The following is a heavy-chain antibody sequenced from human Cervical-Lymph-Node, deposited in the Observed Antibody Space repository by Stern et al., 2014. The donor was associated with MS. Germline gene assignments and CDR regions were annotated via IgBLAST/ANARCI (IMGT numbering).Heavy chain of an antibody. Sequence: VQLAQSGAEVKKVGSSVQVSCKASGGTLSSHAISWARQAPGQGLEWMGGIIPIFDAPNYAQKFQGRVRITSDESTNTAHMELSSLRSEDTAVYYCASGAHGMDVWGQGTAVTVSS. CDR1: GGTLSSHA. CDR2: IIPIFDAP. CDR3: ASGAHGMDV. V-gene: IGHV1-69*01. D-gene: IGHD3-10*01. J-gene: IGHJ6*02.